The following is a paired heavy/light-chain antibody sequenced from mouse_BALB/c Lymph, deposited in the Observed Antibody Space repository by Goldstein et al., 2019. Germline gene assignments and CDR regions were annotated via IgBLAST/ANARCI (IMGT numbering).Light chain of an antibody. J-gene: IGKJ1*01. V-gene: IGKV5-43*01. CDR1: QSISNN. CDR3: QQSNSWPWT. CDR2: YAS. Sequence: DIVLTQSPATLSVTPGDSVSLSCRASQSISNNLHWYQQKSHESPRLLIKYASQSISGIPSRFSGSGSGTDFTLSINSVETEDFGMYFCQQSNSWPWTFGGGTKLEIK.
Heavy chain of an antibody. CDR1: GFSLSTSGMG. Sequence: QVTLKESGPGILQPSQTLSLTCSFSGFSLSTSGMGVSWIRQPSGKGLEWLAHIYWDDDKRYNPSLKSRLTISKDTSSNQVFLKITSVDTADTATYYCARSSVYGYWFAYWGQGTLVTVSA. CDR2: IYWDDDK. D-gene: IGHD1-2*01. CDR3: ARSSVYGYWFAY. V-gene: IGHV8-12*01. J-gene: IGHJ3*01.